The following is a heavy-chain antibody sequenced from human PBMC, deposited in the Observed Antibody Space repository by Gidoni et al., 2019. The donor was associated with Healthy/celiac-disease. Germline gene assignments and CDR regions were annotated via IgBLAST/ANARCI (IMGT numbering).Heavy chain of an antibody. CDR3: ARQYGSGSYIY. CDR2: IYPGDSAT. CDR1: GYSCTSYW. V-gene: IGHV5-51*01. J-gene: IGHJ4*02. Sequence: EVQMVQSGAEGKKPGEALKISGKGSGYSCTSYWIGWVRQMPGKGLEWMGIIYPGDSATSYSPSFQGQVTISAYKSISTAYLQWSSLKASDTAMYYCARQYGSGSYIYWGQGTLVTVSS. D-gene: IGHD3-10*01.